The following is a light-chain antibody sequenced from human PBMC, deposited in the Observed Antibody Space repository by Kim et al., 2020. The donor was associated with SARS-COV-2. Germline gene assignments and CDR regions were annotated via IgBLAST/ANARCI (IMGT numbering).Light chain of an antibody. Sequence: DIQMTQSPSSLSSSVGDRVTITCRASQGISNYLAWYQQKPGKVPKLLIYAASTLQSGVPSRFSGSASGTDFTLTISSLHPEDVATYYWQKYNSAPYTFGQETKLEI. V-gene: IGKV1-27*01. J-gene: IGKJ2*01. CDR1: QGISNY. CDR2: AAS. CDR3: QKYNSAPYT.